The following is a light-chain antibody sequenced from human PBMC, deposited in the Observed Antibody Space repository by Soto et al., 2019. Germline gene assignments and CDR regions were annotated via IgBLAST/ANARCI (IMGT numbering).Light chain of an antibody. CDR2: GAS. V-gene: IGKV3-20*01. J-gene: IGKJ1*01. CDR3: QQYGSSPQT. Sequence: EIVLTQSPGTLSLSPGERATLSCRASQSVSSSYLAWYQQKPGQAPRLLIYGASSRATGIPDRFSGSGSGPGFTVTISRLESEDFAVYYCQQYGSSPQTFGQGTKVEIK. CDR1: QSVSSSY.